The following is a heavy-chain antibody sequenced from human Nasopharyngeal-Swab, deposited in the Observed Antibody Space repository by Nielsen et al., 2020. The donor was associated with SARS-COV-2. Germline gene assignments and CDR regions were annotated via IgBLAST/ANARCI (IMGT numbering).Heavy chain of an antibody. CDR2: INHSGST. Sequence: GSLRLSCAVYGGSFSGYYWSWIRQPPGKGLEWIGEINHSGSTNYNPSLKSRVTISVDTSKNQFSLKLSSVTAADTAVYYCARGRYSSSWYGLIWYFDLWGRGTLVTVSP. D-gene: IGHD6-13*01. CDR1: GGSFSGYY. CDR3: ARGRYSSSWYGLIWYFDL. J-gene: IGHJ2*01. V-gene: IGHV4-34*01.